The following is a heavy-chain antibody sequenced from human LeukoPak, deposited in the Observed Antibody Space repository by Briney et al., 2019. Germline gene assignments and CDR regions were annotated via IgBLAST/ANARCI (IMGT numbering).Heavy chain of an antibody. CDR2: IIPIFGTA. V-gene: IGHV1-69*13. D-gene: IGHD4-17*01. CDR3: ARDDYG. J-gene: IGHJ4*02. CDR1: GYTFTSYG. Sequence: GASVKVSCKASGYTFTSYGISWVRQAPGQGLEWMGGIIPIFGTANYAQKFQGRVTITADESTSTAYMELSSLRSEDTAVYYCARDDYGWGQGTLVTVSS.